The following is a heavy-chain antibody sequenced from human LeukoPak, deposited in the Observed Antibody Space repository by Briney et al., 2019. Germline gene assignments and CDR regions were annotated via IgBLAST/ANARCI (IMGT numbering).Heavy chain of an antibody. CDR3: ARGSPTGGFDY. CDR1: GYTFTSYY. CDR2: INPSGGST. D-gene: IGHD1-26*01. J-gene: IGHJ4*02. Sequence: ASVRVSCKASGYTFTSYYMHWVRQAPGQGLEWMGIINPSGGSTSYAQKFQGRVTMTRNTSTSTVYMELSSLRSEDTAVYYCARGSPTGGFDYWGQGTLVTVSS. V-gene: IGHV1-46*01.